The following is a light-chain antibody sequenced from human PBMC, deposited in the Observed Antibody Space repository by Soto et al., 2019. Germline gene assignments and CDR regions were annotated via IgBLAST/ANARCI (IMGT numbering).Light chain of an antibody. CDR3: QKSYSTSIT. CDR1: QGINSH. Sequence: DIQLTQSRSFVSASVGDRFTITCRASQGINSHLAWYQQKPGKAPKLLIYKASTLKSGVPSRFSGSGSGTEFTLTISSLQPDDFATHYCQKSYSTSITFGQGTQLEIK. J-gene: IGKJ5*01. V-gene: IGKV1-9*01. CDR2: KAS.